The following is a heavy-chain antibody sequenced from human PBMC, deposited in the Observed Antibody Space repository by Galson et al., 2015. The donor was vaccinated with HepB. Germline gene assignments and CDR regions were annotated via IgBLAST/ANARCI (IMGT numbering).Heavy chain of an antibody. CDR1: GFTFDDYA. CDR2: ISWNSGSI. CDR3: AKDGSDQPYYFDY. Sequence: SLRLSCAASGFTFDDYAMHWVRQAPGKGLEWVSGISWNSGSIGYADSVKGRFTISRDNAKNSLYLQMNSLRAEDTALYYCAKDGSDQPYYFDYWGQGTLVTVSS. J-gene: IGHJ4*02. V-gene: IGHV3-9*01.